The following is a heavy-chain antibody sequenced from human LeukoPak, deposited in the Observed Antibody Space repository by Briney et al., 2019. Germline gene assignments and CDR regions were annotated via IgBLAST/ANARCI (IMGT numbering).Heavy chain of an antibody. CDR2: INPNSGGT. J-gene: IGHJ4*02. D-gene: IGHD4-11*01. V-gene: IGHV1-2*02. CDR1: GYTFTGYY. Sequence: ASVKVSCKASGYTFTGYYIHWVRQAPGQGLEWMGWINPNSGGTNYAQKFQGRVTMTRDTSVSTAYMELSRLTSDDTAVYYCARDAIVRDYSNSDYWGQGTLVTVSS. CDR3: ARDAIVRDYSNSDY.